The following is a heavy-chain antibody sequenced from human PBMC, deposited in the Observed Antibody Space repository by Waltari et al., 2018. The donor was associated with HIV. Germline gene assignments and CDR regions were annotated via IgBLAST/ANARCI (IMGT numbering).Heavy chain of an antibody. Sequence: QVQLVQSGAEVKKPGASVKVSCKASGYTFISYYMHWVRQAPGQGLEWMGIINPRGNSTSYVQKFQGRLTMTRDTSTSTVYMELSSRRSEDTAVYYCARAPCSGGSCRLFDYWGQGTLVTVSS. D-gene: IGHD2-15*01. CDR2: INPRGNST. J-gene: IGHJ4*02. CDR3: ARAPCSGGSCRLFDY. V-gene: IGHV1-46*01. CDR1: GYTFISYY.